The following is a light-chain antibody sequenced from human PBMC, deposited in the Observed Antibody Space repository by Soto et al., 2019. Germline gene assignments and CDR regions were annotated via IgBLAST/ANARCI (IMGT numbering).Light chain of an antibody. J-gene: IGKJ1*01. CDR1: HYVYSN. CDR3: QQYHNLWT. V-gene: IGKV3-15*01. CDR2: RAS. Sequence: EIVMTQSPATLSVTPGERATLSCTASHYVYSNVAWFQQRPRQAPTLLIYRASTRATGTPARFSGSGSGTEFTLTITSLQSEHFALYCCQQYHNLWTFGEGTEVEIK.